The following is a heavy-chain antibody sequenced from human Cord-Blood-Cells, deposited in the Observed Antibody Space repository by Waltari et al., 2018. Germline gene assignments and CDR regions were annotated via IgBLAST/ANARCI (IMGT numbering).Heavy chain of an antibody. D-gene: IGHD5-12*01. J-gene: IGHJ4*02. CDR2: ISSSSSYI. CDR1: GFTFSSYS. Sequence: EVQLVESGGGLVKPGGSLRLSCAASGFTFSSYSMNWVGQAPGKGLEWVSSISSSSSYIYYADSVKGRFTISRDNAKNSLYLQMNSLRAEDTAVYYCARSGYDQEDFDYWGQGTLVTVSS. V-gene: IGHV3-21*01. CDR3: ARSGYDQEDFDY.